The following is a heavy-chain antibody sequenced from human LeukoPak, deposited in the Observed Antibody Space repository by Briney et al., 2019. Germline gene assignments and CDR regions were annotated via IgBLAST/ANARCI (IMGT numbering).Heavy chain of an antibody. CDR2: TSSSDAGT. V-gene: IGHV3-23*01. D-gene: IGHD2-21*01. CDR1: GFTLSTYA. CDR3: AKAPVTSCRGAYCYPFDS. J-gene: IGHJ4*02. Sequence: PGGSLRLSCAASGFTLSTYAMSWVRQTPGKGLEWVAATSSSDAGTYHADSVRGRFTISRDNSKNILYLQMNSLRAEDAAVYFCAKAPVTSCRGAYCYPFDSWGQGTLVTVSS.